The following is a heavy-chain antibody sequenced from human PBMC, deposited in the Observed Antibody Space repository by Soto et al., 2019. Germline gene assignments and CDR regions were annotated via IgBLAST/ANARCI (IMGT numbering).Heavy chain of an antibody. Sequence: SETLSLTCAVYGGSFSGYYWSWIRQPPGKGLEWIGEINHSGSTNYNPSLKSRVTISVDTSKNQFSLKLSSVTAADTAVYYCAREFDWPTDNYYYYGMDVWGQGTTVTVSS. CDR2: INHSGST. V-gene: IGHV4-34*01. J-gene: IGHJ6*02. CDR1: GGSFSGYY. D-gene: IGHD2-21*01. CDR3: AREFDWPTDNYYYYGMDV.